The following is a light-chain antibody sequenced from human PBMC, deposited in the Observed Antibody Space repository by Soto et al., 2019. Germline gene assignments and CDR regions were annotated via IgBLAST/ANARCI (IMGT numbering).Light chain of an antibody. V-gene: IGKV1-6*01. CDR3: LQDINYPWT. Sequence: IQMTHSLASLSASVVYRVTISFLAIQGIVNALGWYQQKPGKPPKVLIYGASNLQSGVPPRFSGSGSGTDFTLAISSLQPEDSATYYCLQDINYPWTFGKGTKVDI. CDR1: QGIVNA. J-gene: IGKJ1*01. CDR2: GAS.